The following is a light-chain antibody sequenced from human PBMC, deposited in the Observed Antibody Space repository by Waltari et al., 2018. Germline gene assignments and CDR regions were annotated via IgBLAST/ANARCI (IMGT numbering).Light chain of an antibody. CDR1: HTLSKR. CDR3: QVWDRSSDHPV. Sequence: SYVLTPPPSLSVAPGHTATVTCGVDHTLSKRVPWSQQQPGQAPVLVVYADSDRPSGIPERFSGSNSGNTATLTISRVEAGDEADYYCQVWDRSSDHPVFGGGTKLTVL. J-gene: IGLJ2*01. CDR2: ADS. V-gene: IGLV3-21*02.